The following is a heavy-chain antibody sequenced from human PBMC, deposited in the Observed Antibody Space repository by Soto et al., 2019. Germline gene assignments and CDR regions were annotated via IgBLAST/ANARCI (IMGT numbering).Heavy chain of an antibody. CDR3: ARGPSGYGTFDY. D-gene: IGHD5-12*01. J-gene: IGHJ4*02. CDR2: ISYDGSNK. Sequence: PGGSLRLSCAASGFTFSSYAMHWVRQAPGKGLEWVAVISYDGSNKYYADSVKGRFTISRDNSKNTLYLQMNSLRAEDTAVYYCARGPSGYGTFDYWGQGTLVTVSS. CDR1: GFTFSSYA. V-gene: IGHV3-30-3*01.